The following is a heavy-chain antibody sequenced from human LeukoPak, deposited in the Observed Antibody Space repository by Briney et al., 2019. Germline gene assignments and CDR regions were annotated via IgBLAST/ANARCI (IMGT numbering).Heavy chain of an antibody. Sequence: GGSLRLSCAASGFTVSTNYMSWVRQAPGKGLEWVSIIYIAGTTYHADSVRGRLVISRDNSKNTVYLQMNSLRADDTAVYYCARGGGTAGYYYQMDVWGQGTTVTVSS. J-gene: IGHJ6*02. CDR2: IYIAGTT. CDR3: ARGGGTAGYYYQMDV. D-gene: IGHD3-16*01. V-gene: IGHV3-66*01. CDR1: GFTVSTNY.